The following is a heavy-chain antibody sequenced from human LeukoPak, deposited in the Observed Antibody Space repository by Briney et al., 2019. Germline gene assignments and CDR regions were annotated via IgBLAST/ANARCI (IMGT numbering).Heavy chain of an antibody. CDR1: GGSISSYY. D-gene: IGHD3-16*02. CDR2: IYTSGST. CDR3: ARTPQYDYVWGSYRYGAFDI. J-gene: IGHJ3*02. Sequence: SETLSLTCTVSGGSISSYYWSWIRQPAGKGLEWIGRIYTSGSTNYNPSLKSRVTMSVDTSKNQFSLKLSSVTAADTAVYYCARTPQYDYVWGSYRYGAFDIWGQGTMVTVSS. V-gene: IGHV4-4*07.